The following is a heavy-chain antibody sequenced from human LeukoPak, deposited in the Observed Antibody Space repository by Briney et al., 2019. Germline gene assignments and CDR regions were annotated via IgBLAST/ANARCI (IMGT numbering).Heavy chain of an antibody. V-gene: IGHV3-30*02. CDR2: IRYDGSNK. D-gene: IGHD5-12*01. J-gene: IGHJ4*02. CDR3: AKASPGYSGYDGGDY. Sequence: PGGSLRLSCAASGFTYSSYGMHWVRQAPGKGREWVAVIRYDGSNKYYADSVKGRFTISRDNSKNTLYLQMNSLRAEDTAVYYCAKASPGYSGYDGGDYWGQGTLVTVSS. CDR1: GFTYSSYG.